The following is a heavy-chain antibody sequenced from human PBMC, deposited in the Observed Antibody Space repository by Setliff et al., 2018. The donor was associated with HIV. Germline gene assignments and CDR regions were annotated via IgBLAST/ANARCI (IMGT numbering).Heavy chain of an antibody. J-gene: IGHJ4*02. V-gene: IGHV4-61*02. D-gene: IGHD3-10*01. Sequence: SETLSLTCTVSGGSFSSVSYYWNWIRQPAGKGLEWIGRIYFSGSTNYNPSLKSRVTISVDTSKKQFSLKLRSVTAADTAVYYCARSSYHGSGSYTDYWGQGTLVTVSS. CDR3: ARSSYHGSGSYTDY. CDR2: IYFSGST. CDR1: GGSFSSVSYY.